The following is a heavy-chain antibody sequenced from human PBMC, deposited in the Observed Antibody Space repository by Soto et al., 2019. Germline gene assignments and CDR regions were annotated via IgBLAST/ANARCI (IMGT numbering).Heavy chain of an antibody. J-gene: IGHJ6*02. CDR1: GGSISSGGYY. D-gene: IGHD3-10*01. CDR3: ARDFTAGRFVDV. CDR2: IYYSGST. Sequence: SETLSLTCTVSGGSISSGGYYWSWIRQHPGKGLEWIGYIYYSGSTYYNPSLKSRVTISVDTSKNQFSLKLSSVTAADTAVYYCARDFTAGRFVDVWGQGTTVTVSS. V-gene: IGHV4-31*03.